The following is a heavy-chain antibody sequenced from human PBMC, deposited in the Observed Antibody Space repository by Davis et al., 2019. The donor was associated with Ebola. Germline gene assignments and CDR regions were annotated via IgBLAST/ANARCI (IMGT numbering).Heavy chain of an antibody. D-gene: IGHD6-6*01. Sequence: AASVTVSCQASGYTFNSYDINWVRQAPGQGLEWMGWMNPNSGNTGYAQKFQGRVTMTRNTSISTAYMELSSLRSEDTAVYYCARDSSSASEDYWGQGTLVTVSS. CDR2: MNPNSGNT. CDR1: GYTFNSYD. CDR3: ARDSSSASEDY. J-gene: IGHJ4*02. V-gene: IGHV1-8*01.